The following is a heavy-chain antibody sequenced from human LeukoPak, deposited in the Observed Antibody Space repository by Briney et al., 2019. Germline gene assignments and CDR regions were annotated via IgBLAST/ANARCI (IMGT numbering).Heavy chain of an antibody. J-gene: IGHJ5*02. V-gene: IGHV3-30-3*01. Sequence: GRSLRLSCAASGFTLSSYAMHWVRQAPGKGLEWVAFISYEGSNKYYADSVKGRFTISRDNSKNTLYLQVNSLRAEDTAVYYCARDVYYDSGSRIENWLDPWGQGTLVTVSS. D-gene: IGHD3-10*01. CDR3: ARDVYYDSGSRIENWLDP. CDR2: ISYEGSNK. CDR1: GFTLSSYA.